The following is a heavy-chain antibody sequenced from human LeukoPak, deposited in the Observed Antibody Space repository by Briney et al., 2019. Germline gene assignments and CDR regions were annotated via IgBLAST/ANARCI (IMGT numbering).Heavy chain of an antibody. CDR1: GGSISSGSYY. CDR2: IYTSGST. CDR3: ARVPTAILVLDY. D-gene: IGHD2-2*01. Sequence: SETLSLTCTVSGGSISSGSYYWTWIRQPAGKGLEWIVRIYTSGSTNYNPSLKSRVTISGDTSKNQFSLKLSSVTVSDTAVYYCARVPTAILVLDYWGQGTLVTVSS. J-gene: IGHJ4*02. V-gene: IGHV4-61*02.